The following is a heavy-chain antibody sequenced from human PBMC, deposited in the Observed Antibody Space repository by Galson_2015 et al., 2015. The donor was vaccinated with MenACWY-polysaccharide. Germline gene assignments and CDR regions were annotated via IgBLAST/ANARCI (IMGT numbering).Heavy chain of an antibody. Sequence: SLRLSCAVSGFSFRSSWLTWVRQVPGKGPEWVANINPDGSKKDYLDSMKGRFTISRDNVKNTLHLQVDSPRVEDTAVYYCARHFDWAFDYRGQGTLVTVSS. CDR2: INPDGSKK. CDR3: ARHFDWAFDY. D-gene: IGHD3-9*01. V-gene: IGHV3-7*01. J-gene: IGHJ4*02. CDR1: GFSFRSSW.